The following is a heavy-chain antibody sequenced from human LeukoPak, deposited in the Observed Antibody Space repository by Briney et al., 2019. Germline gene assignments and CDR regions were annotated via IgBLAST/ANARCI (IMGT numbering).Heavy chain of an antibody. CDR2: IYYSGST. CDR1: GGSISSYY. V-gene: IGHV4-59*08. D-gene: IGHD1-26*01. J-gene: IGHJ5*02. Sequence: PSETLSLTCTVSGGSISSYYWSWIRQPPGKGLEWIGYIYYSGSTNYNPSLKSRVTISVDTSKNQFSLKLTSVTAADTAVYFCARHYGGSYYNWFHPWGQGTLVTVSS. CDR3: ARHYGGSYYNWFHP.